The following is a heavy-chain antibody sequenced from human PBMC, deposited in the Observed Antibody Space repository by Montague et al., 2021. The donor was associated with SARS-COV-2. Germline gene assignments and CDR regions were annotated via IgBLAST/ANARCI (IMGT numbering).Heavy chain of an antibody. Sequence: SLRLSCAASGFTFSDYTMNWVRQAPGKGLEWVSSISSSSRYLYYADSVKGRFTISRDNAKNSLYLQMNGLRAEDTAVYYCARDKITIFGVVIIDYWGQGTLVTVSS. CDR3: ARDKITIFGVVIIDY. V-gene: IGHV3-21*01. CDR1: GFTFSDYT. J-gene: IGHJ4*02. D-gene: IGHD3-3*01. CDR2: ISSSSRYL.